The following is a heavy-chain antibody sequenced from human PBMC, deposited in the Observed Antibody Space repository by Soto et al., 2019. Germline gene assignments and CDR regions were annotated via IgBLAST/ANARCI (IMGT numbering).Heavy chain of an antibody. CDR1: GFTFSDSW. CDR2: IIGDGSGA. V-gene: IGHV3-74*01. CDR3: ARVGVASRGIDS. Sequence: GGSLRLSCVASGFTFSDSWMHWVRQPPGEGLVWLSRIIGDGSGADYADSVKGRFFISRDNARNTVYLQMDSLGVEDTAVYYCARVGVASRGIDSWGQGILVTVSS. J-gene: IGHJ4*02. D-gene: IGHD3-3*01.